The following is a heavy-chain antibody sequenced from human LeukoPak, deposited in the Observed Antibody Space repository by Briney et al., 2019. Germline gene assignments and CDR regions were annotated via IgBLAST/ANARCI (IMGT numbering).Heavy chain of an antibody. CDR3: ARGFRVATIDWFDP. J-gene: IGHJ5*02. CDR1: GFTVSSNY. CDR2: IYKNAIT. Sequence: GGSLRLSCAASGFTVSSNYMTWVRQAPGKGLEWVSVIYKNAITYYADTVKGRFTISRDNSKNTLYLQMNSLRAEDTAVYYCARGFRVATIDWFDPWGQGTLVTVSS. V-gene: IGHV3-53*01. D-gene: IGHD5-12*01.